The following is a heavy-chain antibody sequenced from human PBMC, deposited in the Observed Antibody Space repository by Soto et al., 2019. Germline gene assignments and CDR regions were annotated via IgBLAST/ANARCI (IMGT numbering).Heavy chain of an antibody. CDR2: ISSSDKYI. Sequence: GGSLRLSCVASGFTFINFGLNWGRQAPGKGLEWVSSISSSDKYIYYADSVKGRFTISRDNAKNSLSLQMNSLRADDTAVYYCARVFCRGDCYSPLDYWGQGTLVTVS. J-gene: IGHJ4*02. D-gene: IGHD2-21*02. V-gene: IGHV3-21*01. CDR3: ARVFCRGDCYSPLDY. CDR1: GFTFINFG.